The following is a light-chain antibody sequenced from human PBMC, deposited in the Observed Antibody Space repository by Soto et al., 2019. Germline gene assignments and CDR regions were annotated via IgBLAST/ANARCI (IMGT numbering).Light chain of an antibody. V-gene: IGLV1-40*01. Sequence: QAVVTQPPSVSGAPGQRVTISCTGSSSNIGAGYDVHWYHQLPGTAPKLLIYGNNNRPSGVPDRFSGSKSGTSASLAITGLQPEDEADYYCQSYDSSLSGSVFGGGTQLTVL. CDR1: SSNIGAGYD. J-gene: IGLJ2*01. CDR2: GNN. CDR3: QSYDSSLSGSV.